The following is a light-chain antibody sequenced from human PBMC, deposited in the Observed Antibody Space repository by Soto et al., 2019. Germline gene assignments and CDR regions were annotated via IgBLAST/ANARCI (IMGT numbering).Light chain of an antibody. J-gene: IGKJ5*01. CDR3: QQYASSPPIT. CDR1: QSITSTY. CDR2: GAS. Sequence: VLTQSPGTLSLYQGETATHSCRARQSITSTYLAWYKQKPGQAPRILIYGASSRATGIPDRFSGSGSGTDFTLTISRLEPEDFAVYYCQQYASSPPITFGHGTLLEIK. V-gene: IGKV3-20*01.